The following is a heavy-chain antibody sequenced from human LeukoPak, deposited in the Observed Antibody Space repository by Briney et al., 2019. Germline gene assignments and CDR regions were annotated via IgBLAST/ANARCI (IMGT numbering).Heavy chain of an antibody. J-gene: IGHJ4*02. CDR3: ARDEMDYDSSYFDY. CDR2: IKQDGSEK. Sequence: GGSLRLSCAASGFTFSSYWMSWVRQAPGKGLEWVANIKQDGSEKYYVDSVKGRFTISRDNAKNSLYLQMNSLRAEDTAVYYCARDEMDYDSSYFDYWGQGTLVTASS. CDR1: GFTFSSYW. V-gene: IGHV3-7*01. D-gene: IGHD3-22*01.